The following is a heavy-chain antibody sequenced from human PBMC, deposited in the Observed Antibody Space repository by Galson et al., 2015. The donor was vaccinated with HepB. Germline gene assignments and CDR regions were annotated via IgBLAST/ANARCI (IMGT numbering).Heavy chain of an antibody. CDR1: GFSLSTSGVG. J-gene: IGHJ5*02. V-gene: IGHV2-5*02. D-gene: IGHD2-8*01. CDR2: IYWDDDK. CDR3: ARTLGYCTNGVCYGDNWFDP. Sequence: ALVKPTQTLTLTCTFSGFSLSTSGVGVGWIRQPPGKAREWLALIYWDDDKRYSPSLKSRLTITKDTSKNQVVLTMTNTDPVGPATYYCARTLGYCTNGVCYGDNWFDPWGQGTLVTVSS.